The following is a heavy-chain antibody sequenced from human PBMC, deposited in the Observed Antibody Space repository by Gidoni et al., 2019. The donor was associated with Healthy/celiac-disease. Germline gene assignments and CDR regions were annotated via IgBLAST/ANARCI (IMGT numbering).Heavy chain of an antibody. J-gene: IGHJ6*02. D-gene: IGHD3-3*01. CDR3: ARGQPPPLRLLEWFYKNYYYYYGMDV. CDR2: QNPNRGNT. CDR1: GYTFTRHV. Sequence: QVQLVQSGAEVKKPGVSVKVSFKVSGYTFTRHVIIRVRSAPCKGLGWLGWQNPNRGNTGYAQKFQGRVAMTRNTSISTAYMELSSLRSEDTAVDYCARGQPPPLRLLEWFYKNYYYYYGMDVWGQGTTVTVSS. V-gene: IGHV1-8*01.